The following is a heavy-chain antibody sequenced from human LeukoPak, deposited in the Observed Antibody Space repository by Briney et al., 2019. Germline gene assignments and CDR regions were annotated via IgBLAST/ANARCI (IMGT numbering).Heavy chain of an antibody. CDR1: GFTFSSYE. D-gene: IGHD6-19*01. CDR3: ARAKYSSGCWHY. CDR2: ISSSGSTI. Sequence: GGSLRLSCAASGFTFSSYEMNWVRQAPGKGLEWVSYISSSGSTIYYADSVKGRFTISRDNAKNSLYLQMNSLRAEDTAVYYCARAKYSSGCWHYWGQGTLVTVSS. J-gene: IGHJ4*02. V-gene: IGHV3-48*03.